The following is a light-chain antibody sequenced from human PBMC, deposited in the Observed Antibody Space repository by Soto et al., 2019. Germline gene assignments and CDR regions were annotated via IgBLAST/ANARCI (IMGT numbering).Light chain of an antibody. J-gene: IGKJ4*01. CDR2: DAS. V-gene: IGKV3-11*01. Sequence: EIVLTQSPATLSLSPGDSATLSCRASQSISNFLAWYQQKPGQAPRLLIYDASHRVTGVPGRFSGSGSGTDFSLTISSLVPDDFAVYHCQQRTTGTFGGGTKVEI. CDR3: QQRTTGT. CDR1: QSISNF.